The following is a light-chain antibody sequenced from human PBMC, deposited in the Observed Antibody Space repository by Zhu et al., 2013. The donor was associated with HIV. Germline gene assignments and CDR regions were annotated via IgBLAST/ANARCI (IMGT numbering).Light chain of an antibody. V-gene: IGKV1-33*01. CDR3: HQYDTLPHT. Sequence: DIQMTQSPPSLSAPVGDTVTITCQASQDISNYLNWYHQRPGKAPKVLICDASNLERGVPPRFTGSGSGTEFSLIITSLQPEDTGTYFCHQYDTLPHTFGGGTRVEIK. CDR2: DAS. J-gene: IGKJ4*01. CDR1: QDISNY.